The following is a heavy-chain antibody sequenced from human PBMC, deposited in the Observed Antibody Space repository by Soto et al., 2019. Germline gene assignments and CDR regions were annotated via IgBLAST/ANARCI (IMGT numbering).Heavy chain of an antibody. CDR1: GYTFTGYY. D-gene: IGHD4-17*01. J-gene: IGHJ5*02. Sequence: QVQLVQSGAEVKKPGASVKVSCKASGYTFTGYYMHWVRQAPGQGLEWMGWINPNSGGTNYAQKFQGRVTMPRDTSISTADMELSRLRSDDTAVYYCARDPYGDYEGGWFDPWGQGTLVTVSS. CDR2: INPNSGGT. V-gene: IGHV1-2*02. CDR3: ARDPYGDYEGGWFDP.